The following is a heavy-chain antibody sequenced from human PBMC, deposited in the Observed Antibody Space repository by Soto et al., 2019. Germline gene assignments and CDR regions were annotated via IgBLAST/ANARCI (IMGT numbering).Heavy chain of an antibody. V-gene: IGHV4-31*03. Sequence: SETLSLTCTVSGVVLGSDAYYWSWIRQHPGKGLEWIGNIYHTGSXXXXPSLKSRVVISLDTSQNQFFLRLSSVTAADTAVYFCARYRFXXXXWSKFDYWGXGSLVTVSS. CDR3: ARYRFXXXXWSKFDY. D-gene: IGHD3-16*02. CDR2: IYHTGSX. CDR1: GVVLGSDAYY. J-gene: IGHJ4*02.